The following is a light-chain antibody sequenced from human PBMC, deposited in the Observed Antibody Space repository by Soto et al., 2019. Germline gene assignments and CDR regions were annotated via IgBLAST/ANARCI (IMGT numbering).Light chain of an antibody. CDR3: CSFSGSDTYV. Sequence: QSAVTQPRSVPGSPGQSVTIACTGTISDVGRYEYVSWYQQHPGKAPKLIIYDVTERPAGVPDRFSGSQSGNTASLTISGLQAEVEADYSCCSFSGSDTYVFGGGTKVT. CDR1: ISDVGRYEY. CDR2: DVT. J-gene: IGLJ1*01. V-gene: IGLV2-11*01.